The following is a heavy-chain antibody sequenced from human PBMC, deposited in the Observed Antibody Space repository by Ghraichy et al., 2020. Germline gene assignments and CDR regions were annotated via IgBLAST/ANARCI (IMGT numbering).Heavy chain of an antibody. CDR1: GFTFDDYA. CDR3: TKDIGSVSSSSRGYFDY. D-gene: IGHD6-6*01. Sequence: GGSLRLSCAASGFTFDDYAMHWVRQAPGKGLEWVSLISGDGGSTYYADSVKGRFTISRDNSKNSLYLQMNSLRTEDTALYYCTKDIGSVSSSSRGYFDYWGQGTLVTVSS. CDR2: ISGDGGST. V-gene: IGHV3-43*02. J-gene: IGHJ4*02.